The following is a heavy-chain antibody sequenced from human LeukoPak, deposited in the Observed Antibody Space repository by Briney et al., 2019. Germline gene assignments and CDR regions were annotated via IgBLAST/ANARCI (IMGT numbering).Heavy chain of an antibody. Sequence: PGGSLRLSCAASGFXFSSFDMHWVRQPTGKGLEWVSTIATAGDTYYSGSVKGRFTISRENAKNSLYLQMNGLGAGDTAVYYCARVGDSSGWPLEHWGQGTLVTVSS. D-gene: IGHD6-19*01. V-gene: IGHV3-13*04. CDR3: ARVGDSSGWPLEH. CDR1: GFXFSSFD. CDR2: IATAGDT. J-gene: IGHJ1*01.